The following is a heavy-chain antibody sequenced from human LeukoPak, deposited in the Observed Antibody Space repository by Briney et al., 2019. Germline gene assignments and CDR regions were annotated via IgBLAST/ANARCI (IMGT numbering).Heavy chain of an antibody. CDR1: GFXFSDAW. D-gene: IGHD4-17*01. J-gene: IGHJ4*02. CDR3: ATEYYGAYNY. Sequence: GGSLRLSCAASGFXFSDAWMSWVRQAPGKGLEWVGRIKSNSAGGTTDYAAPVKDRFTISRDDSKNSLYLQMNSLSTEDTAVYFCATEYYGAYNYWGQGTLVTVSS. V-gene: IGHV3-15*01. CDR2: IKSNSAGGTT.